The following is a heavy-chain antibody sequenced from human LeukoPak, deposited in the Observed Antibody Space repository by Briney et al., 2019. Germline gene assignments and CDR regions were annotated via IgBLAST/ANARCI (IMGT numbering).Heavy chain of an antibody. V-gene: IGHV3-30*02. CDR3: AKDSLADIDY. Sequence: GGSLRLSCAASGFIFSTYGMYWVRQAPGKGLEWVAFIRHDGSIKNYADSVKGRSTISRDNSKNTLYLQVNSLRAEDTAVYYCAKDSLADIDYWGQGTLITVSS. CDR2: IRHDGSIK. CDR1: GFIFSTYG. D-gene: IGHD3-16*01. J-gene: IGHJ4*02.